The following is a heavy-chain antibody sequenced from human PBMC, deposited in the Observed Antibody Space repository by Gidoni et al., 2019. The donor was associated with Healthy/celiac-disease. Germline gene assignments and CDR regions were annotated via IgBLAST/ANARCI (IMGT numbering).Heavy chain of an antibody. CDR3: ARYPTLVAVDY. J-gene: IGHJ4*02. CDR2: IYYSGST. CDR1: GGSTSSSSYY. V-gene: IGHV4-39*01. Sequence: QLQLPESGPGLVKPSATLSLTCPVSGGSTSSSSYYWGWIRQPPGKGLEWIGSIYYSGSTYYNPSLKSRATISVDTSKNQFSLKLSSVTAADTAVYYCARYPTLVAVDYWGQGTLVTVSS. D-gene: IGHD5-12*01.